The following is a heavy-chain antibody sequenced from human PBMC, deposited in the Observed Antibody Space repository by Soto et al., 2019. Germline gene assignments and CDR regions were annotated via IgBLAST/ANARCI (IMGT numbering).Heavy chain of an antibody. D-gene: IGHD2-2*01. Sequence: ASVKVSCKASGYTFTSYGISWVRQAPGRGLEWMGWISSFNENTNYAQNVQGRVTLTTDKSSSTTYLELRGLRSDDTAVYYCARGPRYCSTTTCSSGITWFDSWGQGTLVTVSS. V-gene: IGHV1-18*04. CDR3: ARGPRYCSTTTCSSGITWFDS. CDR1: GYTFTSYG. CDR2: ISSFNENT. J-gene: IGHJ5*01.